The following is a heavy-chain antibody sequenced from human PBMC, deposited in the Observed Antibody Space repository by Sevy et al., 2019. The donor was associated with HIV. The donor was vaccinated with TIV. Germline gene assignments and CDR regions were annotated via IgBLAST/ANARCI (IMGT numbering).Heavy chain of an antibody. CDR2: ISNSGNTI. CDR1: GFTFNDYY. Sequence: GGSLRLSCAASGFTFNDYYMTWIRQAPGKGLEWVSYISNSGNTIKYADSVKGRFTISRDNAKNSRYLQMNGLRAEDTAVYYCAREVSSSRGDLDNWGQGTLVTVSS. CDR3: AREVSSSRGDLDN. V-gene: IGHV3-11*01. D-gene: IGHD6-13*01. J-gene: IGHJ4*02.